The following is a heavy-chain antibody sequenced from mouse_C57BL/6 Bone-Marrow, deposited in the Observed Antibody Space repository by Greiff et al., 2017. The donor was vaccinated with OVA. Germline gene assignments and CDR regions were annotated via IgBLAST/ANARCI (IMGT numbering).Heavy chain of an antibody. CDR2: ISSGGSYT. CDR3: ARPRVYYFDY. CDR1: GFTFSSYG. V-gene: IGHV5-6*01. Sequence: EVKLVESGGDLVKPGGSLKLSCAASGFTFSSYGMSWVRQTPDKRLEWVGTISSGGSYTYYPDSVKGRFTISRDNAKNTLYLQMSGLKSEYTAMYCCARPRVYYFDYWGQGTTLTVSS. J-gene: IGHJ2*01.